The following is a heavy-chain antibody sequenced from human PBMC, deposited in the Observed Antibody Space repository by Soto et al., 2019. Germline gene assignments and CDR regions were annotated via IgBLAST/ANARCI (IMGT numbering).Heavy chain of an antibody. Sequence: PGVSLRLSCAASGFTFSSYGMHWVRQAPGKGLEWVAVISYDGSNKYYADSVKGRFTISRDNSKNTLYLQMNSLRAEDTAVYYCAKDQELESWYYYGMDVWGQGTPVTVSS. CDR2: ISYDGSNK. V-gene: IGHV3-30*18. CDR1: GFTFSSYG. CDR3: AKDQELESWYYYGMDV. D-gene: IGHD6-13*01. J-gene: IGHJ6*02.